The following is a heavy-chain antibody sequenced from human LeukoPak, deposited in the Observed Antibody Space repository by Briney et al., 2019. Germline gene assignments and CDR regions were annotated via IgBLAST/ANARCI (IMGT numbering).Heavy chain of an antibody. V-gene: IGHV3-15*07. D-gene: IGHD5-12*01. CDR3: AKSMGKWLRLNYYYYGMDV. CDR2: IKSKTDGGTI. J-gene: IGHJ6*02. Sequence: GGSLRLSCAASGFTLSSAWMNWVRQAPGKGLEWVGRIKSKTDGGTIDYAAPAKGRLTISRDDSKNTLYLEMNSLKTEDTAVYYCAKSMGKWLRLNYYYYGMDVWGQGTTVTVSS. CDR1: GFTLSSAW.